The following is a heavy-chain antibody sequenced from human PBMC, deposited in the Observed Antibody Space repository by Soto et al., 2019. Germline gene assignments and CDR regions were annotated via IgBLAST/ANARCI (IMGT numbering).Heavy chain of an antibody. CDR2: IYYSGST. Sequence: SETLSLTCTVSGGSITSSSYYWGWIRQPPGKGLEWIGNIYYSGSTYYNPSLKSRVTISVDTSKNQFSLKLSSVTAADTAVYYCAREVLVPAAISAFDIWGQGTMVTVSS. V-gene: IGHV4-39*02. D-gene: IGHD2-2*02. CDR3: AREVLVPAAISAFDI. J-gene: IGHJ3*02. CDR1: GGSITSSSYY.